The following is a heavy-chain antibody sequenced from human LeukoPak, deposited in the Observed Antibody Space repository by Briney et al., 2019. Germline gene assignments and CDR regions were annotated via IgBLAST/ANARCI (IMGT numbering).Heavy chain of an antibody. CDR3: ARDLTPSGWFLDAFDV. Sequence: GGSLRLSCAASGFTFSAYSMNWVRQAPGQGLEWVSYISTSSTYIYYADSMKGRFTISRDNAKNSLYLYINSLRAEDTAVYYCARDLTPSGWFLDAFDVWGQGTVVTVSS. CDR2: ISTSSTYI. CDR1: GFTFSAYS. J-gene: IGHJ3*01. V-gene: IGHV3-21*01. D-gene: IGHD6-19*01.